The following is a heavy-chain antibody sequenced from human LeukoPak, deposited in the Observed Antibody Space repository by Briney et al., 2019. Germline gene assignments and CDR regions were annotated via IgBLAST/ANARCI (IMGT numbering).Heavy chain of an antibody. CDR2: IRYDGSNK. V-gene: IGHV3-30*02. CDR3: AKDTTPPKAGFDP. J-gene: IGHJ5*02. CDR1: GFTFSRNG. Sequence: GGSQRLSCVASGFTFSRNGMHWVRQAPGKGLEWVAFIRYDGSNKYYADSVKGRFTISRDNSKNTLYLQMNSLRAEDTAVYYCAKDTTPPKAGFDPWGQGTLVTVSS. D-gene: IGHD1-14*01.